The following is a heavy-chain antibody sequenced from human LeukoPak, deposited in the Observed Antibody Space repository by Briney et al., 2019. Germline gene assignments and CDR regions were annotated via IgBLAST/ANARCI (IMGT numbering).Heavy chain of an antibody. Sequence: GGSLRLSCAASGFTFSSYWMHWVRQAPGKGLVWVSRINDDGSSTSYADFVKGRFTISRDDAKNTLYLQTNSLRAEDTAVYYCARGDSSGYYFYWGQGALVTVSS. D-gene: IGHD3-22*01. J-gene: IGHJ4*02. V-gene: IGHV3-74*01. CDR3: ARGDSSGYYFY. CDR2: INDDGSST. CDR1: GFTFSSYW.